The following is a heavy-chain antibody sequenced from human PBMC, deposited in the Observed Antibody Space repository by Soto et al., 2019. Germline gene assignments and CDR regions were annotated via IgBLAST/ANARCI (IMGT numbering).Heavy chain of an antibody. J-gene: IGHJ3*02. D-gene: IGHD3-22*01. CDR1: GGSISSSSYY. Sequence: PSETLSLTCTVSGGSISSSSYYWGWIRQPPGKGLEWIGSIYYSGSTYYNPSLKSRVTISVDTSKNQFSLKLSSVTAADTAVYNCARTGYYDSSGYPADAFDIWGQGKMVTVSS. CDR3: ARTGYYDSSGYPADAFDI. CDR2: IYYSGST. V-gene: IGHV4-39*01.